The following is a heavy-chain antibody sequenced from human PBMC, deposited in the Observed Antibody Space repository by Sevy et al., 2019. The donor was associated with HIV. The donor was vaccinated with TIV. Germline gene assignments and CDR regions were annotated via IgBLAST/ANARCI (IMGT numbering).Heavy chain of an antibody. Sequence: GGSLRLSCAASGFTFSSYWMSWVRQAPGKGLEWEANIKQDGSEKYYVDSVKGRFTISRDNAKNSLYLQMNSLRAEDTAVYYSASVWWSSSWLDYWGQGTLVTVSS. D-gene: IGHD6-13*01. CDR2: IKQDGSEK. CDR3: ASVWWSSSWLDY. CDR1: GFTFSSYW. J-gene: IGHJ4*02. V-gene: IGHV3-7*01.